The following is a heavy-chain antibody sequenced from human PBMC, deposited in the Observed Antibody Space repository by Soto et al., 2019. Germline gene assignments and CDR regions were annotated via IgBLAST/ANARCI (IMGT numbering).Heavy chain of an antibody. CDR3: GREGVAPYYYYGMDV. D-gene: IGHD5-12*01. CDR1: GYTFTRSG. J-gene: IGHJ6*02. Sequence: QVQLVQSGAEVKKPGASVKVSCKASGYTFTRSGISWVRQAPGQGPEWMGWISSYNGDTNYAQTFQGRVTMTTDTSTSTAYMELRRLRSDDTAVYYCGREGVAPYYYYGMDVWGQGTPVTVSS. V-gene: IGHV1-18*01. CDR2: ISSYNGDT.